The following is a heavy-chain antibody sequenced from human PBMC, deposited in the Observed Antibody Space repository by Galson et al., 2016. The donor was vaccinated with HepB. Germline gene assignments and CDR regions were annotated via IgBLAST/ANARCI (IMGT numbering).Heavy chain of an antibody. D-gene: IGHD2-21*01. V-gene: IGHV3-23*01. CDR1: GFTCSSNA. CDR2: ISDNGGST. J-gene: IGHJ4*02. Sequence: SMRLSCAASGFTCSSNAMSWVRQAPGKGLEWVSGISDNGGSTFYADSVKGRFTISRDNYKNTVYLQMNSLRAEDTAKYYCANPGTYLLYWGQGTLVTVSS. CDR3: ANPGTYLLY.